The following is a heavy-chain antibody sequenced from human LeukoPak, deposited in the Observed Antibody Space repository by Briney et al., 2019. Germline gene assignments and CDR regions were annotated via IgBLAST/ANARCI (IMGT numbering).Heavy chain of an antibody. V-gene: IGHV3-30*04. J-gene: IGHJ6*02. CDR1: GFPFSSYA. CDR2: ISYDGRNK. Sequence: GGVLRLSCAASGFPFSSYAMHWVRQPPGKGLEWVAVISYDGRNKSYADSVKVRFTISRDNSKNTLYLKMNSVRAEDTAVYYCARDPLTGDYYYGMDVWGQGTTVTVSS. D-gene: IGHD7-27*01. CDR3: ARDPLTGDYYYGMDV.